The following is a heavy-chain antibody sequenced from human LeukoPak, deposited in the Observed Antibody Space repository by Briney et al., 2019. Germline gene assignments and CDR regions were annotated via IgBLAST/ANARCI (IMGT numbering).Heavy chain of an antibody. V-gene: IGHV4-34*01. J-gene: IGHJ4*02. D-gene: IGHD3-22*01. CDR1: GGSFSGYC. CDR2: INHGGTT. Sequence: SETLSPTCAVYGGSFSGYCGSWIRQPPGKWLEWSGEINHGGTTNYNPSLKSPVTISVDTSKNHFFLKLSSSTAANTAVYYCATLRPYYYDSSGYYRFRRDDRAEPLWGQGTLVTVSS. CDR3: ATLRPYYYDSSGYYRFRRDDRAEPL.